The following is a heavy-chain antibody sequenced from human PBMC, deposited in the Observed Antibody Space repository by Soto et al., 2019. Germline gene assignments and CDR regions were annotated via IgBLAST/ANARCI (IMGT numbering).Heavy chain of an antibody. Sequence: ASVKVSCKASGYTFTSYAMHWVRQAPGQRLEWMGCNNADNGDTRYSQKFQDRVTITRDTSASTVYMEVSSLRSEDTAVYYCARGQDSGSWIIGHWGQGTLVTVSS. CDR3: ARGQDSGSWIIGH. J-gene: IGHJ4*02. V-gene: IGHV1-3*01. CDR2: NNADNGDT. D-gene: IGHD6-13*01. CDR1: GYTFTSYA.